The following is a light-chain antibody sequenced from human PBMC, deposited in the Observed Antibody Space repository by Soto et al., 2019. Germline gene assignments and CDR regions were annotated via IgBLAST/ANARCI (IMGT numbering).Light chain of an antibody. J-gene: IGKJ1*01. CDR3: QQYGSSLKT. CDR2: GAS. V-gene: IGKV3-20*01. CDR1: QSVSSSY. Sequence: MVLTQSPGTLSLSPGERATLSCRASQSVSSSYLAWYQQKPGQAPRLLIYGASSRATGIPDRFSGSGSGTDFTLTISRLEPEDFAVYYCQQYGSSLKTFGQGTKVGNQT.